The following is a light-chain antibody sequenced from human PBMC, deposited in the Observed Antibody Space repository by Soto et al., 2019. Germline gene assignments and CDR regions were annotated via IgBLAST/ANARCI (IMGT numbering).Light chain of an antibody. V-gene: IGKV3-20*01. Sequence: EIVLMQSPGTLSLSPGERATLSCRASQSISSSSLAWYQQKAGQSPRLLIYGSSSRATGIPDRFGGSGSGTDFTLTSSRLEPEDFAVYFCQQFGSSPLTFGQGTKVAIK. CDR1: QSISSSS. J-gene: IGKJ1*01. CDR2: GSS. CDR3: QQFGSSPLT.